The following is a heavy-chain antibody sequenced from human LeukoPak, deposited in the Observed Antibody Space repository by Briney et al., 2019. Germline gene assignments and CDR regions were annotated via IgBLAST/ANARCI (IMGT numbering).Heavy chain of an antibody. CDR2: IYYSGSI. Sequence: SETLSLTCTVSGGSINTSSYCWGWIRQPPGKGLEWIGSIYYSGSIYYNPSLKSPVTISVDTSNNQYSLNLTSVTAADTAVYYCARLSMATGADYWGQGTLVTVSS. V-gene: IGHV4-39*01. D-gene: IGHD5-24*01. CDR3: ARLSMATGADY. CDR1: GGSINTSSYC. J-gene: IGHJ4*02.